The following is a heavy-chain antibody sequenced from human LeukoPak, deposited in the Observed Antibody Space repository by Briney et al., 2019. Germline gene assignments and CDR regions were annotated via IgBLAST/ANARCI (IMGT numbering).Heavy chain of an antibody. CDR1: GFTFSSYA. J-gene: IGHJ4*02. D-gene: IGHD1-26*01. V-gene: IGHV3-21*01. CDR2: ISSSSSYI. CDR3: ARAVGATEFDY. Sequence: GGSLRLSCAASGFTFSSYATSWVRQAPGKGLEWVSSISSSSSYIYYADSVKGRFTISRDNAKNSLYLQMNSLRAEDTAVYYCARAVGATEFDYWGQGTLVTVSS.